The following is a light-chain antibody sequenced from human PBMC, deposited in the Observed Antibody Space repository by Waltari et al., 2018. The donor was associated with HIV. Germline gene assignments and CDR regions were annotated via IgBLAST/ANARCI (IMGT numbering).Light chain of an antibody. V-gene: IGLV1-44*01. J-gene: IGLJ3*02. CDR1: TSNIGANN. CDR3: SAWDASLGAGM. CDR2: SNN. Sequence: SVLTQRPSASWTPAQRISIPCSARTSNIGANNVNSYQQLPGATPKLLMHSNNKRPSGVPDRFSGSRSGTSASLGISGLQSEDEADYYCSAWDASLGAGMFGGGTKLTVL.